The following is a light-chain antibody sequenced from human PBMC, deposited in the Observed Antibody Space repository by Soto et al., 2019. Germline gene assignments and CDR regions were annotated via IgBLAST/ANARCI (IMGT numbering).Light chain of an antibody. J-gene: IGLJ3*02. Sequence: QSALTQPASVSGSPGQSITISCTGTSSTVGGFNVVSWYQQHPGKAPKVIIYEGIKRPSGVSNRFSGSKSGNTASLTISGLQAEDGADYYCCSFAGSNSGVFGGGTKLTVL. CDR1: SSTVGGFNV. CDR2: EGI. CDR3: CSFAGSNSGV. V-gene: IGLV2-23*01.